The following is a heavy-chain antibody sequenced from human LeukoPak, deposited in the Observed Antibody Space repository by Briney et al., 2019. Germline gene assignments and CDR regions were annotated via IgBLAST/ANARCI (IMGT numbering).Heavy chain of an antibody. J-gene: IGHJ2*01. D-gene: IGHD1-26*01. V-gene: IGHV4-59*01. Sequence: SETLSLTCTVSGGYISSYHWSWIRQPPGKGLEWIGYNYYSGTTNYNPSLKSRVTISVDTSKNQFSLKLSSVTAADTAVYYCARGVRGATFYWYFDLWGRGTQVTVSS. CDR2: NYYSGTT. CDR3: ARGVRGATFYWYFDL. CDR1: GGYISSYH.